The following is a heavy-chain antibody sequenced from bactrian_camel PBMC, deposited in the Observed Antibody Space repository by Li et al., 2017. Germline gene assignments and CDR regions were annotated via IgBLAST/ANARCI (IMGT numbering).Heavy chain of an antibody. Sequence: ESGGGSALAGGSVRLSCAASGYTFNTYSWFRQAPGQEREGVAAIDTGGGSTYYPASVKGRFTISRDNAKNTLYLQLNSLKTEDTAMYYCAAKETGVAEGHGETVSSGRCRRRTSRSGCTLHSDFGYWGQGTQVTVS. CDR3: AAKETGVAEGHGETVSSGRCRRRTSRSGCTLHSDFGY. J-gene: IGHJ6*01. V-gene: IGHV3S28*01. CDR1: GYTFNTY. CDR2: IDTGGGST. D-gene: IGHD3*01.